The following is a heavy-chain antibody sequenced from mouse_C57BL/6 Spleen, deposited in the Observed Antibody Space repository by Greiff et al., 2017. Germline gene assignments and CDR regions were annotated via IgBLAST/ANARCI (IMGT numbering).Heavy chain of an antibody. V-gene: IGHV1-34*01. Sequence: EVQVVESGPELVKPGASVKMSCKASGYTFTDYYMHWVKQSHGKSLEWIGYIYPNNGGSGYNQKFKGKATLTVDKSSSTAYMELRSLTSEDSAVYYCARRGFWDGYYFDYWGQGTTLTVSS. CDR2: IYPNNGGS. CDR1: GYTFTDYY. CDR3: ARRGFWDGYYFDY. D-gene: IGHD2-3*01. J-gene: IGHJ2*01.